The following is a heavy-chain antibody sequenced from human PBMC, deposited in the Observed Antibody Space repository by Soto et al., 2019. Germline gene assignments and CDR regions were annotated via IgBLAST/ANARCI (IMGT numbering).Heavy chain of an antibody. CDR1: GGSINSANYY. Sequence: QVQLQESGPGLVKPSQTLSLTCTVSGGSINSANYYWNWIRQHPGKGLEWIGYISYSGTTSYNPSLKSRVTITVDTSNNQFSLKLRSVTAADTAVYYCARLSITATGGRFDPWGQGTLVTVSS. CDR2: ISYSGTT. CDR3: ARLSITATGGRFDP. D-gene: IGHD6-13*01. V-gene: IGHV4-31*03. J-gene: IGHJ5*02.